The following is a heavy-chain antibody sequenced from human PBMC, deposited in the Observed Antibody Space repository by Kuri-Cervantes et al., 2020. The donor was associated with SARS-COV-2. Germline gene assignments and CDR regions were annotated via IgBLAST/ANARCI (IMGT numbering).Heavy chain of an antibody. V-gene: IGHV3-48*04. J-gene: IGHJ3*01. Sequence: GESLKISCAASGFTFSSYSMNWVRQAPGKGLEWVSYISSSGTTTYYADSVKGRFTISRDNAKKSLYVQMNSLRAVDTAVYYCARAGERYHDFWSGHLPNDAVDVWGRGTMVTVSS. CDR1: GFTFSSYS. D-gene: IGHD3-3*01. CDR2: ISSSGTTT. CDR3: ARAGERYHDFWSGHLPNDAVDV.